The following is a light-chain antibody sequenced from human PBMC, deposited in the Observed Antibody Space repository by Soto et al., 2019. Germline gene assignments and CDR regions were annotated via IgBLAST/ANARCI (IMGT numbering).Light chain of an antibody. V-gene: IGKV1-5*03. Sequence: DLQMTQSPSTLSASVGERITISCRASQSIDSWLAWFPQQPGKAPKLLIYKASYLETGVPSRFSGSGSGTEFTLTISSLKPDDFATYYCQQYNILSTFGQGTQVAIK. CDR1: QSIDSW. J-gene: IGKJ1*01. CDR2: KAS. CDR3: QQYNILST.